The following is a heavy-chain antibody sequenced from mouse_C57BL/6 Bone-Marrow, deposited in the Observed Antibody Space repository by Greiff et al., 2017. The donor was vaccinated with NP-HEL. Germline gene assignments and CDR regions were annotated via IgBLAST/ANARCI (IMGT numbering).Heavy chain of an antibody. CDR1: GFNIKDYY. V-gene: IGHV14-1*01. J-gene: IGHJ1*03. CDR3: TTGVYYGSSYVGYFDV. Sequence: VQLKQSGAELVRPGASVKLSCTASGFNIKDYYMHWVKQRPEQGLEWIGRIDPEDGDTEYAPKFQGKATMTADTSSNTAYLQLSSLTSEDTAVYYCTTGVYYGSSYVGYFDVWGTGTTVTVSS. CDR2: IDPEDGDT. D-gene: IGHD1-1*01.